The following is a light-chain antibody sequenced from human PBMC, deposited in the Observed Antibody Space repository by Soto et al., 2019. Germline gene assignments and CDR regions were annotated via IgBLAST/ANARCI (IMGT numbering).Light chain of an antibody. CDR3: QSYDSSLSDV. J-gene: IGLJ1*01. CDR1: SSNIGAGYD. V-gene: IGLV1-40*01. Sequence: SVLTQPPSVSGAPGQRVTISCTGSSSNIGAGYDVHWYQQLPGTAPKLLIYGNSNRPSGVPDRFSGSKSGTSASLVITGLQAEDEADYYCQSYDSSLSDVFRIGTKVTVL. CDR2: GNS.